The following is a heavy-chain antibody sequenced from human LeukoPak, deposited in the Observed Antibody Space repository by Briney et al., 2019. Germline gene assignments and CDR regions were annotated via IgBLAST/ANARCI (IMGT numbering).Heavy chain of an antibody. CDR2: ISAYNGNT. V-gene: IGHV1-18*01. D-gene: IGHD4-23*01. J-gene: IGHJ4*02. CDR1: GYTFTSYG. Sequence: ASVKVSCKASGYTFTSYGISWVRQAPGQGLEWMGWISAYNGNTSYAQKLQGRVTMTTDTSTSTAYMELRSLRSDDTAVYYCARDLDGGNSCGDWGQGTLVTVSS. CDR3: ARDLDGGNSCGD.